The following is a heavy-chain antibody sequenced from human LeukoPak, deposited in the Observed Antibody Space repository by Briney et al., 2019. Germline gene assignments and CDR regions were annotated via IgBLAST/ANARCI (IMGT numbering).Heavy chain of an antibody. J-gene: IGHJ5*02. D-gene: IGHD2-21*02. CDR1: GGSISSYY. CDR2: IYYSGST. CDR3: ARQVVVTALYNWFDP. V-gene: IGHV4-59*08. Sequence: SETLSLTCTVSGGSISSYYWSWIRQPPGKGLEWIGYIYYSGSTNYNPSLKSRVTISVDTSKNQFSLKLSSVTAADTAVYYCARQVVVTALYNWFDPWGQGTLVTVPS.